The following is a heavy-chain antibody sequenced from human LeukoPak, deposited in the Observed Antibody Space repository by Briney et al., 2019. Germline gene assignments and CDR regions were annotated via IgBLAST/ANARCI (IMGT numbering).Heavy chain of an antibody. CDR2: ISYDGSNK. J-gene: IGHJ4*02. Sequence: GRSLRLSCAAPGFTFSSYAMHWVRQAPGKGLEWVAVISYDGSNKYYADSVKGRFTISRDNSKNTLYLQMNSLRAEDAAVYYCARVPKMYYYDSSEGYFDYWGQGTLVTVSS. D-gene: IGHD3-22*01. CDR1: GFTFSSYA. CDR3: ARVPKMYYYDSSEGYFDY. V-gene: IGHV3-30-3*01.